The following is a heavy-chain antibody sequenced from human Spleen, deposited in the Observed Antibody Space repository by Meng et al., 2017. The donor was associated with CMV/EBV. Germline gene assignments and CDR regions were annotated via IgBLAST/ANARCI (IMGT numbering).Heavy chain of an antibody. CDR1: GDSVSSTGAA. J-gene: IGHJ4*02. CDR3: ARDYGTSRPFEY. Sequence: SGPGPVNPSPPLSLLLASAGDSVSSTGAAWNWYRQSPSRGLEWLGRTYYRSKWYNDYAVSVKGRIAINPDTSKNQFFLQLNSVTPEDTAVYYCARDYGTSRPFEYWGQGILVTVSS. D-gene: IGHD1/OR15-1a*01. V-gene: IGHV6-1*01. CDR2: TYYRSKWYN.